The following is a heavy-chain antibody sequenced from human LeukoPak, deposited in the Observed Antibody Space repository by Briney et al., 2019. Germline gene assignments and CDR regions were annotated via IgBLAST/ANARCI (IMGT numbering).Heavy chain of an antibody. CDR1: GFTFSSYA. J-gene: IGHJ4*02. V-gene: IGHV3-48*04. Sequence: GGSLRLSCAASGFTFSSYAMSWVRQAPGKGLEWVSYISSSGSTIYYADSVKGRFTISRDNAKNSLYLQMNSLRAEDTAVYYCARGPVVTAIPLINWGQGTLVTVSS. CDR2: ISSSGSTI. D-gene: IGHD2-21*02. CDR3: ARGPVVTAIPLIN.